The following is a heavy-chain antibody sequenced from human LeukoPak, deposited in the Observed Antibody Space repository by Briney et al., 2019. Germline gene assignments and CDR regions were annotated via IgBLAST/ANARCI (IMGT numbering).Heavy chain of an antibody. D-gene: IGHD6-19*01. CDR2: INPSGGST. J-gene: IGHJ6*02. CDR1: GYTFTSYY. Sequence: ASVKVSCKASGYTFTSYYMHWVRQAPGQGLEWMGIINPSGGSTSYAQKFQGRVTMTRDTSTSTVYMELSSLRSEDTAVYYCARDPFIAVAPLGGNGMDVWGQGTTVTVSS. V-gene: IGHV1-46*01. CDR3: ARDPFIAVAPLGGNGMDV.